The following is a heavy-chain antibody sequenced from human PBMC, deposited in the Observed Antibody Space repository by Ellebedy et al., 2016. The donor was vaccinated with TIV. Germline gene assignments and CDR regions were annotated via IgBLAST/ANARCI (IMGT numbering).Heavy chain of an antibody. V-gene: IGHV3-23*01. J-gene: IGHJ4*02. CDR3: AKDRISGDGYWVFDF. Sequence: PGGSLRLSCAASVFSFSSYAMSWVRQAPGKGLEWVSGIVGSGGSRYADSVKGRFTISRDNSKSTLDLQMSSLRAEDTAVYYCAKDRISGDGYWVFDFWGQGTLVTVST. CDR1: VFSFSSYA. CDR2: IVGSGGSR. D-gene: IGHD5-18*01.